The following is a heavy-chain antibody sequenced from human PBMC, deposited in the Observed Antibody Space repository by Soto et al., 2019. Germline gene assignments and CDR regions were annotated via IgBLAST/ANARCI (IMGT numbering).Heavy chain of an antibody. J-gene: IGHJ6*02. CDR2: IDPSDSYT. CDR3: ARQRYTSGWLTGPIYYYYYGMDV. CDR1: GYSFTSYW. V-gene: IGHV5-10-1*01. D-gene: IGHD6-19*01. Sequence: EVQLVQSGAEVKKPGESLRISCKGSGYSFTSYWISWVRQMPGKGLEWMGRIDPSDSYTNYSPSFQGHVTISADKSISTAYLQWSSLKASDTAMYYCARQRYTSGWLTGPIYYYYYGMDVWGQGTTVTVSS.